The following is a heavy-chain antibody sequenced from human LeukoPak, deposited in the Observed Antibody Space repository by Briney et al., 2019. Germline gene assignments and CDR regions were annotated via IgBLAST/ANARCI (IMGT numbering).Heavy chain of an antibody. CDR2: ISYDGSNK. J-gene: IGHJ4*02. Sequence: GRSLRLSCAASGFTFSSYAMHWVRQAPGKGLEWVAVISYDGSNKYYADSVKGRFTISRDNSKNTLYLQMNSLRAEDTAVYYCAKEGTYCSSTSCEKSYFDYWGQGTLVTVSS. CDR3: AKEGTYCSSTSCEKSYFDY. V-gene: IGHV3-30-3*01. D-gene: IGHD2-2*01. CDR1: GFTFSSYA.